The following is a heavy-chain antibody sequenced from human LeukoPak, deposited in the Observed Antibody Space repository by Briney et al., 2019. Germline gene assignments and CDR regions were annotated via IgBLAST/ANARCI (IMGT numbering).Heavy chain of an antibody. Sequence: ASVKVSCKASGYTFTNYDISWVRQAPGQGLEWMGWIGVYSGNTNYAQNLQGRVTLTTDASTSTAYMELRSLTSDDTAVYYCARDGDGYINGNFAYWGQGTLVTVSS. CDR3: ARDGDGYINGNFAY. CDR2: IGVYSGNT. D-gene: IGHD5-24*01. CDR1: GYTFTNYD. J-gene: IGHJ4*02. V-gene: IGHV1-18*01.